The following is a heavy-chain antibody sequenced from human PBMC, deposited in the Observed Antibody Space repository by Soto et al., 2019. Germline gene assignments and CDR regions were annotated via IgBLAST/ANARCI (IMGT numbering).Heavy chain of an antibody. J-gene: IGHJ4*02. CDR2: IIPILGIA. D-gene: IGHD2-21*01. Sequence: QVQLVQSGAEVKKPGSSVKVSCKASGGTFSSYTISWVRQAPGQGLEWMGRIIPILGIANSAQKFQGRVTITADKATSTAYMELSSLISEDTAVYYCARDPSAGDSAGYWGQGTLVSVSS. CDR3: ARDPSAGDSAGY. V-gene: IGHV1-69*08. CDR1: GGTFSSYT.